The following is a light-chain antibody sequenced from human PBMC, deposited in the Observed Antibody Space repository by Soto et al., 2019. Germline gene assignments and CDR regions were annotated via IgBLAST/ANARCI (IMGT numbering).Light chain of an antibody. CDR2: EVS. Sequence: IQLTQFPSSLSASVGDRVTITCRASQAVSSHLAWHPQKPGKAPKLLIYEVSTLQSGVTSRFSGSGSGTDFTLTISSLQPEDFATYYCHHLNSYPITFGQGTRLEIK. CDR1: QAVSSH. J-gene: IGKJ5*01. V-gene: IGKV1-9*01. CDR3: HHLNSYPIT.